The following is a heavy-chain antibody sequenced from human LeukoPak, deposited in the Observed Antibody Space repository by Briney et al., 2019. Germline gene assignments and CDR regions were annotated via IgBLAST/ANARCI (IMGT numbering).Heavy chain of an antibody. V-gene: IGHV1-8*01. Sequence: ASVKVSCKASGYTFTSYDINWVRQATGQGPEWMGWMSPNSGDTGYAQNFQGRVTMTRDTSISTAYMELSSLRSEDTAVYYCARGPPNWGYDYWGQGTLVTVSS. CDR3: ARGPPNWGYDY. D-gene: IGHD7-27*01. CDR1: GYTFTSYD. CDR2: MSPNSGDT. J-gene: IGHJ4*02.